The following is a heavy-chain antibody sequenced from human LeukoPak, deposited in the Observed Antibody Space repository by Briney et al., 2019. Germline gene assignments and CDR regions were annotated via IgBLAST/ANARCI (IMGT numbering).Heavy chain of an antibody. CDR3: ARGPYYYDSSGSSDY. CDR1: GGSISSYY. D-gene: IGHD3-22*01. Sequence: PSETLSLTCTVSGGSISSYYWSWIRQPAGKGLEWIGRIYTSGSTNYNPSLKSRVTISVDTSKNQFSLKLSSVTAADTAVYYCARGPYYYDSSGSSDYWGQGTLVTVSS. V-gene: IGHV4-4*07. CDR2: IYTSGST. J-gene: IGHJ4*02.